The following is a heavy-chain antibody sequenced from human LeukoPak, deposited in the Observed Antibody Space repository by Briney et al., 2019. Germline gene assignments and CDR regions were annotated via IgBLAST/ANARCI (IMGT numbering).Heavy chain of an antibody. V-gene: IGHV4-34*01. Sequence: SETLSLTCAVYGGSFSGYYWSWIRQPPGKGLEWIGEISHSGSTNYNPSLKSRVTISVDTSKNQFSLKLSSVTAADTAVYYCAITGIAVAGFDYWGQGTLVTVSS. CDR1: GGSFSGYY. D-gene: IGHD6-19*01. CDR2: ISHSGST. J-gene: IGHJ4*02. CDR3: AITGIAVAGFDY.